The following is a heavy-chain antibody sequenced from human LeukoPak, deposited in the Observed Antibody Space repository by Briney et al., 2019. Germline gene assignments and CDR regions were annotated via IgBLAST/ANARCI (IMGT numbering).Heavy chain of an antibody. V-gene: IGHV3-30*18. CDR2: ISYDGSNK. Sequence: AGGSLRLSCAASGFSFISYGMHWVRQAPGKGLEWVAVISYDGSNKYYADSVKGRFTISRDNSKNTLYLQMNSLRAEDTAVYYCANLLRYFDWAPDGYWGQGTLVTVSS. J-gene: IGHJ4*02. CDR1: GFSFISYG. CDR3: ANLLRYFDWAPDGY. D-gene: IGHD3-9*01.